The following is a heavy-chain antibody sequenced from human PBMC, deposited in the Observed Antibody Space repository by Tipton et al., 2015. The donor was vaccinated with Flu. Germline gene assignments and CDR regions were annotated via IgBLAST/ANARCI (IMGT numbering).Heavy chain of an antibody. V-gene: IGHV4-59*03. CDR2: IYNDGST. CDR1: GGSISTYY. D-gene: IGHD6-19*01. J-gene: IGHJ4*02. CDR3: AKSGFNTGWYYFDS. Sequence: LSLTCTVSGGSISTYYWNWIRQPPGQGLQWIGFIYNDGSTTYNPSLKSRVTISVGTSNNQFSLKLNSVTSTDTAVYYCAKSGFNTGWYYFDSWGQG.